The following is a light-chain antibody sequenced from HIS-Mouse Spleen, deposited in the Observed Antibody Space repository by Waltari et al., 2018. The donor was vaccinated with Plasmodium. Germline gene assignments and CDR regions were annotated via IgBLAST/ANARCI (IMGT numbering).Light chain of an antibody. CDR3: QQYGSSGT. J-gene: IGKJ1*01. V-gene: IGKV3-20*01. CDR2: GAS. CDR1: QSVSSSY. Sequence: TQSPGPLSLSPGERATLSCRASQSVSSSYLAWYQQKPGQAPRLLIYGASSRGTGIPDRFSGSGSGTDFTLTISRLEPEDFAVYYCQQYGSSGTFGQGTKVEIK.